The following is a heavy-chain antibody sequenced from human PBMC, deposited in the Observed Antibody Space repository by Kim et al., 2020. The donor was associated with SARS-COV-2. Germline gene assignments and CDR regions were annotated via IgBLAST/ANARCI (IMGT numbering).Heavy chain of an antibody. CDR3: VKVAYYDSAY. Sequence: GGSLRLSCSASGFTFSSYAMHWVRQAPGKGLEYVSAISSNGDNTYYTDSVKGRFSISRDNSKNTLYPQMRMMSSKATAVYYCVKVAYYDSAYWGWGTLVT. D-gene: IGHD3-22*01. CDR1: GFTFSSYA. V-gene: IGHV3-64D*09. CDR2: ISSNGDNT. J-gene: IGHJ4*02.